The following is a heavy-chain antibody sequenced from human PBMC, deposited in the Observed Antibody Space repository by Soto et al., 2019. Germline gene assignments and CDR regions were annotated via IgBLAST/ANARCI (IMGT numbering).Heavy chain of an antibody. CDR2: INPNSGGT. CDR1: GYTFTGYY. J-gene: IGHJ3*02. Sequence: GASVKVSCKASGYTFTGYYMHWVRQAPGQGLEWMGWINPNSGGTNYAQKFQGRVTMTRDTSISTAYMELSRLRSDDTAVYYCASPGKYYYGSGSEGDLDFDIWGQGTTVTVSS. CDR3: ASPGKYYYGSGSEGDLDFDI. D-gene: IGHD3-10*01. V-gene: IGHV1-2*02.